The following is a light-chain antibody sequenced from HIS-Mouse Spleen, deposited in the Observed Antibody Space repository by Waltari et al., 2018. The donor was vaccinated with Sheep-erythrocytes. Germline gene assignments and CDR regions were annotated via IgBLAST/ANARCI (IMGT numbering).Light chain of an antibody. J-gene: IGLJ2*01. CDR3: YSTDSSGNHSV. CDR1: ALPKTS. V-gene: IGLV3-10*01. Sequence: SYELTQPPSVSVSPGQTARTPCPGHALPKTSPYWYQQKSGQAPVLVIYEDSKRPSGIPERFSGSSSGTMATLTISGAQVEDEADYYCYSTDSSGNHSVFGGGTKLTVL. CDR2: EDS.